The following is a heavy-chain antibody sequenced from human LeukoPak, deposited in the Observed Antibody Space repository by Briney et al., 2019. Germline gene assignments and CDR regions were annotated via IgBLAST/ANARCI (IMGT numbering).Heavy chain of an antibody. Sequence: SETLSLTCTVSGGSISSHYWSWIRQPPGKGLEWIGYIYYSGSTNYNPSLKSRVTISVDTSKNQFSLKLSSVTAADTAVYYCARRIRRPVRGARGFDPWGQGTLVTVSS. CDR1: GGSISSHY. V-gene: IGHV4-59*11. J-gene: IGHJ5*02. D-gene: IGHD3-10*01. CDR2: IYYSGST. CDR3: ARRIRRPVRGARGFDP.